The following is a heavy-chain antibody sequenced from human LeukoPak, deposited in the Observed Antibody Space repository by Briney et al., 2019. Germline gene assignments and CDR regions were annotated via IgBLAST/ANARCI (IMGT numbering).Heavy chain of an antibody. J-gene: IGHJ3*02. D-gene: IGHD3-3*02. V-gene: IGHV3-33*06. CDR1: GFTFSSYG. Sequence: PGRSLRLSCAASGFTFSSYGMHWVRQAPGKGLEWVAVIWYDGSNKYYADSVRGRFTISRDNSKNTLYLQMNSLRAEDTAIYYCAKDSGRISIATPKDAFDIWGQGTMVTVSS. CDR2: IWYDGSNK. CDR3: AKDSGRISIATPKDAFDI.